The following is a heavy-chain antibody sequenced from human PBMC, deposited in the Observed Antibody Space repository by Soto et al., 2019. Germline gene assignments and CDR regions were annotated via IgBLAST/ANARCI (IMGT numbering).Heavy chain of an antibody. Sequence: GGSLRLSCAASGFSFEDYTMHWVRHGPGKGPEWISLISWDGGRTLYSDSVKGRFIISRDNSKNSLYLQMNSLTTEDTALYYCXSXXXDXXXXXXXYFDYWGQGILVTVSS. CDR2: ISWDGGRT. J-gene: IGHJ4*02. CDR1: GFSFEDYT. CDR3: XSXXXDXXXXXXXYFDY. V-gene: IGHV3-43*01.